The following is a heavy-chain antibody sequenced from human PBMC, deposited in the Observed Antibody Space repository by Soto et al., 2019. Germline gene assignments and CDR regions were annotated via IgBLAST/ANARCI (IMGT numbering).Heavy chain of an antibody. CDR3: VRDMRGLTIYGVVEYYYYGLDV. CDR1: GFTFNTYA. J-gene: IGHJ6*02. CDR2: ISFDGSDE. V-gene: IGHV3-30-3*01. D-gene: IGHD3-3*01. Sequence: QVQLVESGGGVVQPGRSLRLSCAASGFTFNTYAMHWVRQAPCKGLEWVALISFDGSDENYADSVKGRFTISRDNSRNTLFLQMNSLRVEDTAVYYCVRDMRGLTIYGVVEYYYYGLDVWGQGTTVTISS.